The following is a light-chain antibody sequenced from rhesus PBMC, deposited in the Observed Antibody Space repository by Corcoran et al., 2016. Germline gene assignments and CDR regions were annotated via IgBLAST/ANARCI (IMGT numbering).Light chain of an antibody. CDR1: ENVNNY. CDR3: RHSYGTPPT. Sequence: DIQMTQSPSSLSASVGDRVTITCRASENVNNYLHWYQKKQGKAPKLLIYKASTLQSGVPSRFSGRGSGTAFTLTLRSLQPEDFATYYCRHSYGTPPTFGGGTKVELK. V-gene: IGKV1-74*01. J-gene: IGKJ4*01. CDR2: KAS.